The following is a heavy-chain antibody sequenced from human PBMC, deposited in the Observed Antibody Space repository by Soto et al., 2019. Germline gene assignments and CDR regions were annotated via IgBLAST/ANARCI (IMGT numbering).Heavy chain of an antibody. D-gene: IGHD3-10*01. CDR2: IYPGDSDT. V-gene: IGHV5-51*01. Sequence: PGESLKISCKGSGYSFTSYWIGWVRQMPGKGLEWMGIIYPGDSDTRYSPSFQGQVTISADKSISTAYLQWSSLKASDTAMYYCARPAQRGVPPAGGMDVWGQGTTVTVSS. CDR3: ARPAQRGVPPAGGMDV. J-gene: IGHJ6*02. CDR1: GYSFTSYW.